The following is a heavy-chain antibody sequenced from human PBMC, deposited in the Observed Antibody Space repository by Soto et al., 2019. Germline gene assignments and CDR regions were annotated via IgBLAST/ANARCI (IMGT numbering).Heavy chain of an antibody. V-gene: IGHV3-23*01. Sequence: GGSLRLSCKASGFMFNNSAMSWVRQAPGKGLEWVSAISGSGGSTYYADSVKGRFTISRDNSKNTLYLQMNSLRAEDTAVYYCAKDRYSGSYYRGNWFDPWGQGTLVTVSS. CDR2: ISGSGGST. D-gene: IGHD1-26*01. J-gene: IGHJ5*02. CDR1: GFMFNNSA. CDR3: AKDRYSGSYYRGNWFDP.